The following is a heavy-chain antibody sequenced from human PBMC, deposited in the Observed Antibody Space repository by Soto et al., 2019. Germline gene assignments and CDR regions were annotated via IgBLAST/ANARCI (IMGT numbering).Heavy chain of an antibody. Sequence: QVQLQESGPGLVKPSQTLSLTCTVSGGSISSGGTGSYWTWIRQLPGKGLEWIGYIYSTGNTSYTPSLKRRATISIDTSENASSPQLTSVTAADTAVYFCASGHDAYKVRYWGQGTLVTVSS. CDR1: GGSISSGGTGSY. CDR2: IYSTGNT. CDR3: ASGHDAYKVRY. J-gene: IGHJ4*02. V-gene: IGHV4-31*03. D-gene: IGHD1-1*01.